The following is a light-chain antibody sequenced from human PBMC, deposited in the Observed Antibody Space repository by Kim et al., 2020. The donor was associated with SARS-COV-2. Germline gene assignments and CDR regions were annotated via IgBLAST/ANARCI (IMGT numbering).Light chain of an antibody. J-gene: IGLJ3*02. Sequence: QSALTQPRSVSGSPGHSVTISCTGTSSYVGNYNLVSWYQQYPGKAPKLIIYDVTERASGVPHRFSGSKSDNTASLAISGLQAEDEADYYCCSYVGSLTWVFGGGNALTVL. CDR2: DVT. V-gene: IGLV2-11*01. CDR1: SSYVGNYNL. CDR3: CSYVGSLTWV.